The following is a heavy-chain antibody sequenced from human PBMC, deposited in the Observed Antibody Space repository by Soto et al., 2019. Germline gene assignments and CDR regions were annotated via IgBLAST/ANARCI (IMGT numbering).Heavy chain of an antibody. CDR1: GYTLTELS. Sequence: GASVKVSCKVSGYTLTELSMHWVRQAPGKGLEWMGGFGPEDGETIYAQKFQGRVTMTEDTSTDTAYMELSSLRSEDTAVYYCATGICSGGSCYPNWFDPWGQGTLVTVSS. J-gene: IGHJ5*02. D-gene: IGHD2-15*01. CDR3: ATGICSGGSCYPNWFDP. V-gene: IGHV1-24*01. CDR2: FGPEDGET.